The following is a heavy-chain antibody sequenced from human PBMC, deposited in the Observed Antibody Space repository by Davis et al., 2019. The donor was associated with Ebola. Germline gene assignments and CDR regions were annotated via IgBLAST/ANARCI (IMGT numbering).Heavy chain of an antibody. CDR3: ARDGYNSHYYGMDV. J-gene: IGHJ6*02. D-gene: IGHD5-24*01. CDR1: GYTFTGYY. Sequence: ASVKVSCKASGYTFTGYYMHWVRQAPGQGLEWMGWINPNSGGTNYAQKFQGRVTMTRDTSISTAYMELSRLRSDDTAVYYCARDGYNSHYYGMDVWGQGTTVTVSS. CDR2: INPNSGGT. V-gene: IGHV1-2*02.